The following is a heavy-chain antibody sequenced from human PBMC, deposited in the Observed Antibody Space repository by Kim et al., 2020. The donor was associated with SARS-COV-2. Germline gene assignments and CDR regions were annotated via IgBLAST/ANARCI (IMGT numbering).Heavy chain of an antibody. J-gene: IGHJ4*02. CDR3: ANVRLSKYGLDLAFDS. D-gene: IGHD3-10*02. V-gene: IGHV3-23*01. Sequence: SVKGRFTISRDNSKNTLYLQMNSLRAEDTAVYYCANVRLSKYGLDLAFDSWGQGTLATVSS.